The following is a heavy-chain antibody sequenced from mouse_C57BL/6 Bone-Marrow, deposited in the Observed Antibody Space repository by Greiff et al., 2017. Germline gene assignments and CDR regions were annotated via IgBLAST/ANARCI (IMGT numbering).Heavy chain of an antibody. Sequence: VQLQQPGAELVKPGASVKMSCKASGYTFTSYWITWVKQRPGQGLEWIGDIYPGSGSTNYNEKFKSKATLTVDTSSSTAYMQLSSLTSEDSAVYYCARRPADYGSSFDYWGQGTTLTVSS. CDR2: IYPGSGST. D-gene: IGHD1-1*01. CDR3: ARRPADYGSSFDY. CDR1: GYTFTSYW. V-gene: IGHV1-55*01. J-gene: IGHJ2*01.